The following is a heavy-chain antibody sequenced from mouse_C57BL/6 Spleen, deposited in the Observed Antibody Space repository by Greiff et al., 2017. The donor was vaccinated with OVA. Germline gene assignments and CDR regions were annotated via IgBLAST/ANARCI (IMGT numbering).Heavy chain of an antibody. J-gene: IGHJ2*01. CDR1: GYTFTDYE. Sequence: VKLMESGAELVRPGASVTLSCKASGYTFTDYEMHWVKQTPVHGLEWIGAIDPETGGTAYNQKFKGKAILTADKSSSTAYMELRSLTSEDSAVYYCTRYTMVTTRYYFDYWGQGTTLTVSS. CDR3: TRYTMVTTRYYFDY. CDR2: IDPETGGT. D-gene: IGHD2-2*01. V-gene: IGHV1-15*01.